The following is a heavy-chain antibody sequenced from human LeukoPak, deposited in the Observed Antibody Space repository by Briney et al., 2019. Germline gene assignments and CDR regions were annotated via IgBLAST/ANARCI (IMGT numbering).Heavy chain of an antibody. V-gene: IGHV3-30*02. CDR3: AKDAAEVRVLFDY. J-gene: IGHJ4*02. CDR2: IWYGGSNK. D-gene: IGHD3-10*01. Sequence: GGSLRLSCAASGFIFSRYGMHWVRQAPGKGLEWVAVIWYGGSNKDYADSVKGRFTISRDNSKNTLNLQMNSLRAEDTAVYYCAKDAAEVRVLFDYWGQGTLVTVSS. CDR1: GFIFSRYG.